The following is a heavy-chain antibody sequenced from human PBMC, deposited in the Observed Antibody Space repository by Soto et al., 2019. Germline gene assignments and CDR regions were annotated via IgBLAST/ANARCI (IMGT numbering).Heavy chain of an antibody. CDR1: GLSLNTTGVG. D-gene: IGHD1-1*01. J-gene: IGHJ5*02. Sequence: QISLKESGPTLVNPTETLTLTCFFSGLSLNTTGVGVAWIRQPPGKALEWLAVVYWDDDKRYNPSLNGRVAITKDTSRNQVVLTVTDMDPVDTGTYYCARKEFHPGNFFAPWGQGTLVTVSS. CDR2: VYWDDDK. CDR3: ARKEFHPGNFFAP. V-gene: IGHV2-5*02.